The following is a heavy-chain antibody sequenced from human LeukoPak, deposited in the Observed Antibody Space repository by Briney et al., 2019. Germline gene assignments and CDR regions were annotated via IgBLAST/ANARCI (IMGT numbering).Heavy chain of an antibody. CDR3: ARGDYYDSSGYYYEAPPWFDP. CDR2: INHSGST. J-gene: IGHJ5*02. D-gene: IGHD3-22*01. Sequence: SETLSLTCAVYGGSSSGYYWSWIRQPPGKGLEWIGEINHSGSTNYNPSLKSRVTISVDTSKNQFSLKLSSVTAADTAVYYCARGDYYDSSGYYYEAPPWFDPWGQGTLVTVSS. V-gene: IGHV4-34*01. CDR1: GGSSSGYY.